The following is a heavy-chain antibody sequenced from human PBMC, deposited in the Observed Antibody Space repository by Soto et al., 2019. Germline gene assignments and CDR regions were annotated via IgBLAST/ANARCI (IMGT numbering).Heavy chain of an antibody. Sequence: PSETLSLTCTVSGGSVSSGSYYWSWIRQPPGKGLEWIGYIYYSGSTKYNPSLKSRVTISVDTSKNRFSLRLSSVTAADTAVYYCARVWGGAFDFWGQGTMVTVS. V-gene: IGHV4-61*01. CDR3: ARVWGGAFDF. CDR2: IYYSGST. CDR1: GGSVSSGSYY. J-gene: IGHJ3*01. D-gene: IGHD3-10*01.